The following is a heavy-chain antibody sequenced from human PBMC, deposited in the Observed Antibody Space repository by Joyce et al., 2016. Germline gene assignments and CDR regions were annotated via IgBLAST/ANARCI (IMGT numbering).Heavy chain of an antibody. V-gene: IGHV3-21*01. CDR2: ISATSYYI. D-gene: IGHD3-16*01. Sequence: QLVESGGGVVKAGGSLRLSCEASGSTFSSSSMSWFRQGQGKGREWVAAISATSYYIFHAETVRGRFTVSRDNAKKTLYLQMNSLRAEDSAVFYCARGGISYYYAMDVWGQGTTVTVSS. CDR3: ARGGISYYYAMDV. J-gene: IGHJ6*02. CDR1: GSTFSSSS.